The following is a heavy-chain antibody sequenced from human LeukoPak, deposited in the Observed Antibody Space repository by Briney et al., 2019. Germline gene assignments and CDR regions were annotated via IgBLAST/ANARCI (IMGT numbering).Heavy chain of an antibody. V-gene: IGHV4-4*07. CDR2: IYTSGST. D-gene: IGHD3-3*01. Sequence: SETLSLTCTLSGGSISSYYWSWIRQPAGKGLEWIGRIYTSGSTNYNPSLKSRVTMSVDTSKNQFSLKLSSVTAADTAVYYCARDRILEWISGRYYFDYWGQGTLVTVSS. CDR3: ARDRILEWISGRYYFDY. CDR1: GGSISSYY. J-gene: IGHJ4*02.